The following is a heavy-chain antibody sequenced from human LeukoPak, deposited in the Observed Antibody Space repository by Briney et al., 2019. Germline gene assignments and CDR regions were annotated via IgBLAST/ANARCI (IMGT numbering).Heavy chain of an antibody. Sequence: PSETLSLTCTVSGGSINGYWSWMRQPAGKGLEWIGRISGSGSTTYNPSLKSRLSISIDTSKNQFSLKLMSVTAADTAVYYCARDSGTTGEVKFDPWGQGTLVTVSS. J-gene: IGHJ5*02. CDR3: ARDSGTTGEVKFDP. CDR1: GGSINGY. CDR2: ISGSGST. D-gene: IGHD3-10*01. V-gene: IGHV4-4*07.